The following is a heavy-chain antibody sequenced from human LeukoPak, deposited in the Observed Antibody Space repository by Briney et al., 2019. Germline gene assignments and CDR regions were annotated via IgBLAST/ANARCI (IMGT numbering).Heavy chain of an antibody. J-gene: IGHJ4*02. Sequence: SETLSLTCAVYGGSFSGYYWSWIRQPPGKGLEWIGGINHSGSTNYNPSLKSRVTISVDTSKNQFSLKLSSVTAADTAVYYCARATVTTYRRRSKYYFDYWGQGTLVTVSS. CDR1: GGSFSGYY. V-gene: IGHV4-34*01. CDR2: INHSGST. D-gene: IGHD4-17*01. CDR3: ARATVTTYRRRSKYYFDY.